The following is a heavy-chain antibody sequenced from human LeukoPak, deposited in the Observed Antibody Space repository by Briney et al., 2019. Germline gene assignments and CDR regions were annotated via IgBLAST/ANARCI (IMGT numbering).Heavy chain of an antibody. CDR1: GFTFSSYA. CDR2: FIGSGGST. D-gene: IGHD2-15*01. Sequence: PGGSLRLSCAASGFTFSSYAMSWVRQAPGKGLEWVSAFIGSGGSTYYADSVKGRFTIARDNSKNTLYLQMNSLRAEDTAVYYCARGGLVACFIDYWGQGTLVTVSS. CDR3: ARGGLVACFIDY. J-gene: IGHJ4*02. V-gene: IGHV3-23*01.